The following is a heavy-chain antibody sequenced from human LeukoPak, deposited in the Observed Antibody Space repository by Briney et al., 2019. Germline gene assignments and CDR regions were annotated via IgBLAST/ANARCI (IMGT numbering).Heavy chain of an antibody. CDR3: AIFSVEMATIDAFDI. Sequence: SVKVSCKASGYTFTGYYMHWVRQAPGQGLEWMGRIIPIFGTANYAQKFQGRVTITTDESTSTAYMELSSLRSEDTAVYYCAIFSVEMATIDAFDIWGQGTMVTVSS. J-gene: IGHJ3*02. CDR2: IIPIFGTA. V-gene: IGHV1-69*05. D-gene: IGHD5-24*01. CDR1: GYTFTGYY.